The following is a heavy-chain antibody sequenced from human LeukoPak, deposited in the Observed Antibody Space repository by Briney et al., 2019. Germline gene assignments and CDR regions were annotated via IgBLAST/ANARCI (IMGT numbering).Heavy chain of an antibody. J-gene: IGHJ4*02. D-gene: IGHD1/OR15-1a*01. Sequence: PSETLSLTCTVSGGSISSYYWSWIRQPPGKGLEWIGYIYYSGSTNYNPSLKSRVTISVDTSKNQFSLKLSPVTAADTAVYYCARHGTAGDFDYWGQGTLVTVSS. V-gene: IGHV4-59*08. CDR2: IYYSGST. CDR3: ARHGTAGDFDY. CDR1: GGSISSYY.